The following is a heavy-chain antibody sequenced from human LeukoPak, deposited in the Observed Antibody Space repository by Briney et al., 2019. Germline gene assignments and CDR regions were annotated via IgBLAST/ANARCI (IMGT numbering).Heavy chain of an antibody. V-gene: IGHV3-21*01. Sequence: PGGSLRLSCAASGFTFSSYSMNWVRQAPGKGLEWVSSISSSSSYIYYADSVKGRFTISRDNAKNSLYLQMNSLRAEDTAVYYCARDFEDDEPAAPFDYWGQGTLVTVSS. CDR3: ARDFEDDEPAAPFDY. CDR2: ISSSSSYI. CDR1: GFTFSSYS. D-gene: IGHD2-2*01. J-gene: IGHJ4*02.